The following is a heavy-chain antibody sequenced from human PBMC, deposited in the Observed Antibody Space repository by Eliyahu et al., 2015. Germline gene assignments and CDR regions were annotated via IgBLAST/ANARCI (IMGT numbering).Heavy chain of an antibody. D-gene: IGHD4-17*01. CDR1: SSYG. CDR3: TRDYGSGMDV. Sequence: SSYGMHWVRQAPGKGLEWVAFIWYDGSNKYHADSVKGRFTISRDNSKNTLYLQMNSLRAEDTAIYYCTRDYGSGMDVWGQGTTVTVSS. V-gene: IGHV3-33*01. CDR2: IWYDGSNK. J-gene: IGHJ6*02.